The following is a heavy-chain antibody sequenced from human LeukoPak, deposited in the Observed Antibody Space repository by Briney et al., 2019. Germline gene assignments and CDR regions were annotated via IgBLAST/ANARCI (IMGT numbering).Heavy chain of an antibody. V-gene: IGHV3-23*01. CDR2: ISFIIST. CDR1: GFNFSSFG. Sequence: GGSLRLSCAASGFNFSSFGVNWVRQGPGKGLEWVSGISFIISTWSADSVKGRFTISRDNSKNTVYLQMNSLRDDDTAVYYCAKGTSSLNYDAFDVWGQGTLVTVSS. J-gene: IGHJ3*01. D-gene: IGHD6-19*01. CDR3: AKGTSSLNYDAFDV.